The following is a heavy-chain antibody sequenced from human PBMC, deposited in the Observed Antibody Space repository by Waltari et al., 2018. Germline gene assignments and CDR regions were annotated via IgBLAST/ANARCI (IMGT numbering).Heavy chain of an antibody. J-gene: IGHJ4*02. CDR2: ISSSSSTT. Sequence: EVLLVESGGGLVQPGGSLRLSCAASGLTFGDYSMNWVRQGPEKGLEWVAYISSSSSTTFYADSVEGRFSISRDNAKNSLYLQMNSLRDEDTAVYYCVRDRHGDYLRYFDSWGQGNLVTVSS. D-gene: IGHD4-17*01. CDR3: VRDRHGDYLRYFDS. CDR1: GLTFGDYS. V-gene: IGHV3-48*02.